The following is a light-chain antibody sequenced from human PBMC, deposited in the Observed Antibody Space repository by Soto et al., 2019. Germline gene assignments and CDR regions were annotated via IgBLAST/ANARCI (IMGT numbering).Light chain of an antibody. V-gene: IGLV2-14*03. Sequence: QSVLTQPASVSGSPGQSLTISCTGTSSDVGGYNYVSWYQQHPGKAPKVMIYDVSDRPSGVSNRFSGSKSGNTASLTISGLQAEDEADYYCSSYTSSSTFPCVFGTGTRSPS. CDR2: DVS. CDR1: SSDVGGYNY. J-gene: IGLJ1*01. CDR3: SSYTSSSTFPCV.